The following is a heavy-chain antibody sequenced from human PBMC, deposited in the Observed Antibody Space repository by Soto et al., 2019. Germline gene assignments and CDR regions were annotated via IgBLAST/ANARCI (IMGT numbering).Heavy chain of an antibody. D-gene: IGHD4-17*01. Sequence: PSETLSLTCTVSGGSISRYYWSWIRQPPGKGLEWIGYIYYSGSTNYNPSLKSRVTISVDTSKNQFSLKLSSVTAADTAVYYCASWTTVTTERFDAFHICGTGLIVTVS. CDR1: GGSISRYY. J-gene: IGHJ3*02. CDR2: IYYSGST. V-gene: IGHV4-59*01. CDR3: ASWTTVTTERFDAFHI.